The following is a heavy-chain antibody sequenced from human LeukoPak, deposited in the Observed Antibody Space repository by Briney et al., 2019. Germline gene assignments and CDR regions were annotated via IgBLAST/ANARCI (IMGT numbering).Heavy chain of an antibody. CDR1: GGSISYFY. J-gene: IGHJ2*01. D-gene: IGHD3-22*01. CDR2: IYTSGGT. Sequence: SETLSLTCTVSGGSISYFYWSWIRQPAGKGLEWIGRIYTSGGTNYNPSLKSRVTMSVDTSKKQFSLKLSSVTAADTAVYYCARAGDYDSSGYYSPADWYFDLWGRGTLVTVSS. V-gene: IGHV4-4*07. CDR3: ARAGDYDSSGYYSPADWYFDL.